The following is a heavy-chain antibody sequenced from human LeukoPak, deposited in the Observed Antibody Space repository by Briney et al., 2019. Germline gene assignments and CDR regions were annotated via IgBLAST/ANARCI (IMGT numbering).Heavy chain of an antibody. CDR1: GGSFSGYY. CDR2: INHSGST. J-gene: IGHJ4*02. Sequence: SETLSLTCAVYGGSFSGYYWSWIRQPPGKGLEWIGEINHSGSTNYNPSLKSRVTISVDTSKNQFSLKLSSVTAADTAVYYCASYTGEDYWGQGTLVTASS. V-gene: IGHV4-34*01. D-gene: IGHD3-16*01. CDR3: ASYTGEDY.